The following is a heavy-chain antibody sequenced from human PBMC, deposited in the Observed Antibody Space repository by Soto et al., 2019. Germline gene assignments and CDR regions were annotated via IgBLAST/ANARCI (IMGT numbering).Heavy chain of an antibody. D-gene: IGHD1-26*01. CDR1: GYTFTGYY. CDR3: ARGGLVGATVLWFDP. CDR2: INPSSGGT. Sequence: ASVKVSCKASGYTFTGYYIHWVRQAPGQGLEWMGWINPSSGGTDYAQKFQGRVTMTRDTSINTAYMELSRLRSDDTAVFYCARGGLVGATVLWFDPWGQGTLVTVSS. J-gene: IGHJ5*02. V-gene: IGHV1-2*02.